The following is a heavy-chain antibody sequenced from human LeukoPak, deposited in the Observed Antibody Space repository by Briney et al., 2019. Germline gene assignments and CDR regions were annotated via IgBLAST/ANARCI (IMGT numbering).Heavy chain of an antibody. CDR2: INPNSGGT. CDR3: AREDSGYSYGLFDY. Sequence: ASVKVSCKASGYTFTGYYMYWVRQAPGQGLEWMGWINPNSGGTNYAQKFQGRVTMTRDTSISTAYMELSRLRSDDTAVYYCAREDSGYSYGLFDYWGQGTLVTVSS. CDR1: GYTFTGYY. J-gene: IGHJ4*02. D-gene: IGHD5-18*01. V-gene: IGHV1-2*02.